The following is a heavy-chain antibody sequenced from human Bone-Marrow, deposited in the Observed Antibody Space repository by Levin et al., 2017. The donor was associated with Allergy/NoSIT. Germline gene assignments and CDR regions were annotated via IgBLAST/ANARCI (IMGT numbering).Heavy chain of an antibody. D-gene: IGHD6-6*01. CDR2: IIPIFGTA. J-gene: IGHJ6*02. CDR3: ARSRNLPSIAARHGYYGMDV. Sequence: VASVKVSCKASGGTFSSYAISWVRQAPGQGLEWMGGIIPIFGTANYAQKFQGRVTITADESTSTAYMELSSLRSEDTAVYYCARSRNLPSIAARHGYYGMDVWGQGTTVTVSS. CDR1: GGTFSSYA. V-gene: IGHV1-69*13.